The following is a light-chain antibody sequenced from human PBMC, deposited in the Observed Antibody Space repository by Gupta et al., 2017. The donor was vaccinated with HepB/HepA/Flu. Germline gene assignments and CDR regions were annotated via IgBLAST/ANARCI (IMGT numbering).Light chain of an antibody. CDR2: VGTGGIVG. Sequence: HPVLTQPPSASASLGASVTLTCTLSSGYSNYKVDWYQQRPGKGPRFVMRVGTGGIVGSKGDGIPDRFSVLGSGLNRYLTIKNIQEEDESDYHCGADHGSGSNFGGVFGGGTKLTVL. J-gene: IGLJ3*02. V-gene: IGLV9-49*01. CDR3: GADHGSGSNFGGV. CDR1: SGYSNYK.